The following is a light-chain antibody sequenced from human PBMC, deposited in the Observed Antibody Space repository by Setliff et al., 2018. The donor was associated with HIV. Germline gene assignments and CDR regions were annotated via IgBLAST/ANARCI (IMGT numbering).Light chain of an antibody. J-gene: IGLJ1*01. CDR1: SNDVGYYNR. CDR2: EVS. Sequence: QSALTQPPSASGSPGQSVTISCTGTSNDVGYYNRVSWYQQYPGKAPKVMIYEVSKRPSGVPDRFSGSKSGNTASLTVSGLQAEDEADHYCSAFAVSTYNYGFGSGTKVTVL. V-gene: IGLV2-8*01. CDR3: SAFAVSTYNYG.